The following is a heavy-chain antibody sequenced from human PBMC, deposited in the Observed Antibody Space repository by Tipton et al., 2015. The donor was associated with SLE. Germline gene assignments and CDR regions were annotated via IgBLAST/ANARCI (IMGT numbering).Heavy chain of an antibody. Sequence: SLRLSCAASGFTFSSYDMNWVRQAPGKGLEWISYISTSGSLIYYADSVKGRFTISRDNAKNSLYLQMNSLRAEDTAVYYCARIEGFRYFYYMDVWGKGTTVTVAS. V-gene: IGHV3-48*03. J-gene: IGHJ6*03. CDR3: ARIEGFRYFYYMDV. CDR2: ISTSGSLI. CDR1: GFTFSSYD.